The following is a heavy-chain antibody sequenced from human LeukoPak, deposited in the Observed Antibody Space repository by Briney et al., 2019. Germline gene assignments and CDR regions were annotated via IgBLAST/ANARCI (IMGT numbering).Heavy chain of an antibody. V-gene: IGHV4-34*01. J-gene: IGHJ3*02. Sequence: SETLSLTCAVYGGSFSDYYWTWIRQSPGKGLEWIGEINHSGSTYYNPSLKSRVTISVDTSKNQFSLKLSSVTAADTAVYYRARAEGATVLDAFDIWGQGTMVTVSS. CDR1: GGSFSDYY. CDR3: ARAEGATVLDAFDI. D-gene: IGHD1-26*01. CDR2: INHSGST.